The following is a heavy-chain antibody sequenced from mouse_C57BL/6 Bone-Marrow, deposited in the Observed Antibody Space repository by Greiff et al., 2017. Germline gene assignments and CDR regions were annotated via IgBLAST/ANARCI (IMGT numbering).Heavy chain of an antibody. CDR3: ARHRRVATRDYAMDY. J-gene: IGHJ4*01. Sequence: DVQLVESGGGLVQPGGSLKLSCAASGFTFSDYYMYWVRQTPEKRLEWVAYISNGGGSTYYPDTVKGRFTISRDNAKNTLYLQMSRLKSEDTAMYYCARHRRVATRDYAMDYWGQGTSVTVSS. V-gene: IGHV5-12*01. D-gene: IGHD1-1*01. CDR1: GFTFSDYY. CDR2: ISNGGGST.